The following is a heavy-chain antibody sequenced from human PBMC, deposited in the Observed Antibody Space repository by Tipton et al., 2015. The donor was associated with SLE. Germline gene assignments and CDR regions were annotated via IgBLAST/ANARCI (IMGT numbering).Heavy chain of an antibody. CDR2: IFHTGSA. V-gene: IGHV4-30-2*01. D-gene: IGHD3-22*01. CDR1: GASISTEGYS. Sequence: LRLSCVVSGASISTEGYSWSWIRQPPGKGLEWIGCIFHTGSAYYNPSLRSRLTISLDRSNNQFSLKVNSMTAADTAVYYCPIYYHDSTGLHWFDPWGQGTLVTVSS. CDR3: PIYYHDSTGLHWFDP. J-gene: IGHJ5*02.